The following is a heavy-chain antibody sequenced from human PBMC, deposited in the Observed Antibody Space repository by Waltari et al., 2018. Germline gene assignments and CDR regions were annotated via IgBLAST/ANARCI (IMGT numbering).Heavy chain of an antibody. CDR3: AKDAFGNTYLDF. V-gene: IGHV3-30*02. D-gene: IGHD2-2*02. CDR1: GFIFSNFG. J-gene: IGHJ4*02. Sequence: QVNLVESGGGVVQPGGSLRLSCATSGFIFSNFGMHWVRQAPGKGLEWVALIWFDGSDKFYADSVRGRFTSSRDNSARTLYLDMDSLRLDDTAMYYCAKDAFGNTYLDFWGQGTLVTVSS. CDR2: IWFDGSDK.